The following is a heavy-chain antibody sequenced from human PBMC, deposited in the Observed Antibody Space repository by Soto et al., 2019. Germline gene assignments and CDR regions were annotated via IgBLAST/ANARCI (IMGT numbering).Heavy chain of an antibody. D-gene: IGHD3-3*01. CDR3: ARGGGKGHYDFFIWFNP. Sequence: GGSRRLCCAASGFTFSNHYMSWIRQAPGKGLEWVSYISSSGSTIYYADSVKGRFTISRDKAKNSLYLQMNSLRAEDTAVYYCARGGGKGHYDFFIWFNPWGQGPLVTVSS. CDR1: GFTFSNHY. CDR2: ISSSGSTI. J-gene: IGHJ5*02. V-gene: IGHV3-11*01.